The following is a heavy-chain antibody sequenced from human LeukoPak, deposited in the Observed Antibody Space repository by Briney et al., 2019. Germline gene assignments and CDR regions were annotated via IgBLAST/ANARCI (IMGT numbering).Heavy chain of an antibody. J-gene: IGHJ4*02. Sequence: ASVTVSCKASGYTFTSYGITWVRQAPGQGLEWMGWISAYNGNTNYVQNLQGRVTMTTDTSTSTAYMELRSLRSDDTAIYYCARDLPSSAWASDYWGQGTLVTVSS. D-gene: IGHD6-25*01. CDR2: ISAYNGNT. CDR1: GYTFTSYG. V-gene: IGHV1-18*01. CDR3: ARDLPSSAWASDY.